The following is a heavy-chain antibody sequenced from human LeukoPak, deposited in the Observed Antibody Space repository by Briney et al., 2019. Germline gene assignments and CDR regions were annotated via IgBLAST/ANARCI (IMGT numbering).Heavy chain of an antibody. CDR2: ISYDGSNK. Sequence: PGGSLRLSCAASGFTFSSYGMHWVRQAPGKGLEWVAVISYDGSNKYYADSVKGRFTISRDNSKNTLYLQMNSLRAEDTAVYYCAKDPAGGVVPAATDYWGQGTLVTVSS. J-gene: IGHJ4*02. CDR1: GFTFSSYG. V-gene: IGHV3-30*18. CDR3: AKDPAGGVVPAATDY. D-gene: IGHD2-2*01.